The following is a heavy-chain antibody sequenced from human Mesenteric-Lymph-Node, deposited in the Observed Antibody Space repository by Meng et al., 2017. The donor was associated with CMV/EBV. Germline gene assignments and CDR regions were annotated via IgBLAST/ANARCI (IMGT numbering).Heavy chain of an antibody. V-gene: IGHV4-38-2*02. CDR3: ARGPPIAARYDY. Sequence: ETLSLTCTVSGYSISSGYYWGWIRQPPGKGLEWIGSIYHSGSTYYNPSLKSRVTISVDTSKNQFSLKLSSVTAADTAVYYCARGPPIAARYDYWGQGALVTVSS. J-gene: IGHJ4*02. D-gene: IGHD6-6*01. CDR2: IYHSGST. CDR1: GYSISSGYY.